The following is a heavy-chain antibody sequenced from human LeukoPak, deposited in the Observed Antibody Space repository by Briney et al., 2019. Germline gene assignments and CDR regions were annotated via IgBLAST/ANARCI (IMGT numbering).Heavy chain of an antibody. Sequence: GESLTISCQASGYSFTNYCITWVRQVPGKGLEWMGRIDPGDSATNYGPSFQGHVIISADRSTTTAYLHFNSLEASDTALYYCARPSGWSGYDIWGQGTMVIVSS. D-gene: IGHD6-19*01. CDR3: ARPSGWSGYDI. CDR1: GYSFTNYC. CDR2: IDPGDSAT. J-gene: IGHJ3*02. V-gene: IGHV5-10-1*01.